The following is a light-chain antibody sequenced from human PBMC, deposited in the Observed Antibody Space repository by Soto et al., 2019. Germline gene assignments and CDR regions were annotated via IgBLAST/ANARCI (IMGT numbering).Light chain of an antibody. J-gene: IGLJ1*01. CDR3: RSYTSSSTRV. Sequence: QCALTQPASLFGSPGQSITIPSTGTISDVGGYNYVSWHQQHPGKAPKLMIYEVSNRPSGVSDRFSGSKSGDTASLTISGLQAEDAADYYCRSYTSSSTRVFGTGTKVIVL. CDR2: EVS. V-gene: IGLV2-14*01. CDR1: ISDVGGYNY.